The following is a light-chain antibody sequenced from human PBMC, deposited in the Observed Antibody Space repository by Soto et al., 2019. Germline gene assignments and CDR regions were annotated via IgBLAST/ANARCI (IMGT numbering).Light chain of an antibody. CDR2: DDD. CDR1: SSNIGGNS. V-gene: IGLV1-51*01. Sequence: QSVLTQPPSVSGAPGQRVTFSCSGSSSNIGGNSVSWYQQLPGTAPKLLIYDDDKRPSGIPDRFSGSKSGTSATLGITGFQTGDEADYYCGSWDSSLSAYVFGTGTKVTVL. J-gene: IGLJ1*01. CDR3: GSWDSSLSAYV.